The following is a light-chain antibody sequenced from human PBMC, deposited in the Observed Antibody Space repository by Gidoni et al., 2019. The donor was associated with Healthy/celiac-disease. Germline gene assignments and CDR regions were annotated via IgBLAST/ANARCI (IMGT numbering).Light chain of an antibody. Sequence: DILSTQSPGTLSLSPGERATPSCRASQSVSSSYLAWYHQKPGQTPRLLIYGASSRATGIPDRVSGCGSGTDFTLTSSRLEPEEFAVYYCQQNGSSPWTFGQGTKVEIK. CDR3: QQNGSSPWT. J-gene: IGKJ1*01. CDR1: QSVSSSY. V-gene: IGKV3-20*01. CDR2: GAS.